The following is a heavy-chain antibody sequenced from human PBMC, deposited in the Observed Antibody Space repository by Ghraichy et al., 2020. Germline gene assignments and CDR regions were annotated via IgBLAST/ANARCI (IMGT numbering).Heavy chain of an antibody. CDR3: TSPQRRTPSRVYVDV. V-gene: IGHV3-7*05. CDR1: GFIFTDYW. J-gene: IGHJ2*01. CDR2: IKEDGTEK. Sequence: GESLNISCVASGFIFTDYWMSWVRQAPGRGLEWLGNIKEDGTEKNYGDSVKGRFTISRDNAKKSLYLQINSLRAEDTAIYYCTSPQRRTPSRVYVDVWGRGTLVIVSS. D-gene: IGHD1-1*01.